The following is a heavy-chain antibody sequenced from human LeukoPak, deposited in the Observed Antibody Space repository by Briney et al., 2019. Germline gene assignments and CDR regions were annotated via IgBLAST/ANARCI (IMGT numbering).Heavy chain of an antibody. CDR3: ARRDGYNGFDY. D-gene: IGHD5-24*01. J-gene: IGHJ4*02. CDR1: GGSISSYY. V-gene: IGHV4-59*08. Sequence: KASETLSLTCTVSGGSISSYYWSWIRQPPGKGLEWIGYIYYSGSTNYNPSLKSRVTISADTSKNQFSLKLSSVTAADTAVYYCARRDGYNGFDYWGQGTLVTVSS. CDR2: IYYSGST.